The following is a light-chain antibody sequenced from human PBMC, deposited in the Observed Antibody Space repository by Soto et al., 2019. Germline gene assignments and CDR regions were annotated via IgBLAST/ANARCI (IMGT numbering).Light chain of an antibody. V-gene: IGKV3-11*01. J-gene: IGKJ5*01. CDR3: QQRFNWPLT. CDR1: QSVNRN. Sequence: EIVLTQSPSSVSLSXGDRATLAXXASQSVNRNLAWYQQKPGQAPKFLIYDASNRATGIPARFSGSGSETDFTLTINSLEPEDFAVYYCQQRFNWPLTFGQGTRLEIK. CDR2: DAS.